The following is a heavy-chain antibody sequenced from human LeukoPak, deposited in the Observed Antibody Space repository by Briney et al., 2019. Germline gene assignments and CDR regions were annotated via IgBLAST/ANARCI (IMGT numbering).Heavy chain of an antibody. CDR2: ISSTSSYI. Sequence: PGGSLRLSCAASGFTFGSYSMNWVRQVPGKGLQWVSSISSTSSYIYYADSEKGRFTVSRDNAKNSLSLQMNSLGAEDTAVYYCARCYASGSYGIDYWGQGTLVTVSS. J-gene: IGHJ4*02. D-gene: IGHD3-10*01. CDR3: ARCYASGSYGIDY. CDR1: GFTFGSYS. V-gene: IGHV3-21*01.